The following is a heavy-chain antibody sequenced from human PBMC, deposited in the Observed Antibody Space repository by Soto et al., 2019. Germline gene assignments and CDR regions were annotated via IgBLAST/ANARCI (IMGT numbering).Heavy chain of an antibody. CDR2: IYYTGNT. Sequence: QVQLQESGPGLVKPSQTLSLTCTVSGASISGGDYYWTWIRQPPGKGLEWIGSIYYTGNTYSNPSLESRLSISVVPSNNQFALRLTSGTATDTAIYYCARATYDSSTYYLDYWGQGTLVTVSS. V-gene: IGHV4-30-4*01. J-gene: IGHJ4*02. CDR1: GASISGGDYY. CDR3: ARATYDSSTYYLDY. D-gene: IGHD3-22*01.